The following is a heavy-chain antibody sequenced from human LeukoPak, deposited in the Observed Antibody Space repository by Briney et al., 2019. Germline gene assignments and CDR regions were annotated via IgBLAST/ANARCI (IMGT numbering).Heavy chain of an antibody. CDR2: ISAYNGNT. D-gene: IGHD3-3*01. V-gene: IGHV1-18*01. CDR3: ARDPTRITIFGVVMSYNWFDP. CDR1: GYTFTSYG. Sequence: ASVTVSCKASGYTFTSYGISWVRQAPGQGLEWVGWISAYNGNTNYAQKLQGRVTMTTDTSTRTAYMELRSLRSDDTAAYYCARDPTRITIFGVVMSYNWFDPWGQGTLVTVSS. J-gene: IGHJ5*02.